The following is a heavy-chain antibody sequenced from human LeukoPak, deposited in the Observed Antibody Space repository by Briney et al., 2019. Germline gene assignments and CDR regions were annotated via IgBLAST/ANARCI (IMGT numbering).Heavy chain of an antibody. D-gene: IGHD2-15*01. CDR2: ITTSSSYI. J-gene: IGHJ4*02. Sequence: PGGSLRLSCAASGFTFSTYSMNWVRQAPGKGLEWVPSITTSSSYIYYADSVKGRFTISRDDAKSSLYLQMNTLRAEDTAIYYCAKGGGGCGGSCYVDYWGQGTLVTVSS. CDR3: AKGGGGCGGSCYVDY. V-gene: IGHV3-21*01. CDR1: GFTFSTYS.